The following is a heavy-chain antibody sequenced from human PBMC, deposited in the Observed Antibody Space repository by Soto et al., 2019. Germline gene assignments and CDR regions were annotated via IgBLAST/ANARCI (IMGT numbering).Heavy chain of an antibody. Sequence: GGSLRLSCAASGFTVSSNYMSWVRQAPGKGLEWVSVIYSGGSTYYADSVKGRFTVSRDNSKNTLYLQMNSLRAEDTAVYYCARERYCSGGSCYTGVDYWGQGTLVTVSS. CDR2: IYSGGST. J-gene: IGHJ4*02. CDR1: GFTVSSNY. CDR3: ARERYCSGGSCYTGVDY. D-gene: IGHD2-15*01. V-gene: IGHV3-53*01.